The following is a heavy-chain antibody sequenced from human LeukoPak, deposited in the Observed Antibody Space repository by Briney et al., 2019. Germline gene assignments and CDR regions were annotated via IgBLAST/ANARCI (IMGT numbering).Heavy chain of an antibody. D-gene: IGHD2-15*01. V-gene: IGHV3-23*01. J-gene: IGHJ4*02. CDR2: VSGSGDTT. Sequence: GGSLRLSCAASRFTFSNFVMSWVRQAPGKGLEWVSAVSGSGDTTYYPDSVKGRFTISRDNSRNTLFLQMNSLRAEDTAVYYCAKDHRGGYWGQGALVTVSS. CDR3: AKDHRGGY. CDR1: RFTFSNFV.